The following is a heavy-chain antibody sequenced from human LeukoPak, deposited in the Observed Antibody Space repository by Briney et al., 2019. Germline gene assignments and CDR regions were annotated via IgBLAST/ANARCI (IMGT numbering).Heavy chain of an antibody. D-gene: IGHD3-16*01. CDR3: ARGGLLPYYFDY. CDR2: TYYRSKWYN. CDR1: GDSVSSNSAA. Sequence: SQTLSLTCAISGDSVSSNSAAWNWIRQSPSGGLEWLGRTYYRSKWYNDYSVSVKSRITINPDTPKNQISLQLNSVTPEDTAVYYCARGGLLPYYFDYWGQGTLVTVSS. V-gene: IGHV6-1*01. J-gene: IGHJ4*02.